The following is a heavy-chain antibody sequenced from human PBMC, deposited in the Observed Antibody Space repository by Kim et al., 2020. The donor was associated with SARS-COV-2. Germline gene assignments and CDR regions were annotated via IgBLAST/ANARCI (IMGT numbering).Heavy chain of an antibody. V-gene: IGHV3-33*01. CDR2: IWYDGSNK. D-gene: IGHD3-10*01. J-gene: IGHJ6*02. CDR1: GFTFSSYG. CDR3: ARDGQFPGMVRGVIPNYYSYYGMDA. Sequence: GGSLRLSCAASGFTFSSYGMHWVRQAPGKGLEWVAGIWYDGSNKDYADSVKGRFTITRDNSKNTLYLQMNSLRAEDTAVCYCARDGQFPGMVRGVIPNYYSYYGMDAWGQGTTVTVSS.